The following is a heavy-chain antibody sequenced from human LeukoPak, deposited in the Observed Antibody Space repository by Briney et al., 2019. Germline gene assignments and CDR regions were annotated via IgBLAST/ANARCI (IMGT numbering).Heavy chain of an antibody. D-gene: IGHD3-10*01. CDR1: GGSFSGYY. J-gene: IGHJ5*02. V-gene: IGHV4-34*01. CDR2: INHSGST. CDR3: ARHFMHYYGSGRNWFDP. Sequence: QPSETLSLTCAVYGGSFSGYYWSWIRQPPGKGLEWIGEINHSGSTNYNPSLKSRVTISVDTSKNQFSLKLSSVTAADTAVYYCARHFMHYYGSGRNWFDPWGQGTLVTVSS.